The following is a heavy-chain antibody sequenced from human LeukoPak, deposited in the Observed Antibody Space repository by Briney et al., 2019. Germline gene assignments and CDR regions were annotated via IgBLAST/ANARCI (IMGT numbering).Heavy chain of an antibody. Sequence: GGSLRLSCAASGFTFSSACLSWVRQAPGKGLEWVANIKQDGSEKYYVDSVKGRFAISRDNAENSLYLQMNSLRAEDTAVYFCARGHDSSGYYGGGAFDIWGQGTMVTVSS. V-gene: IGHV3-7*03. D-gene: IGHD3-22*01. J-gene: IGHJ3*02. CDR2: IKQDGSEK. CDR3: ARGHDSSGYYGGGAFDI. CDR1: GFTFSSAC.